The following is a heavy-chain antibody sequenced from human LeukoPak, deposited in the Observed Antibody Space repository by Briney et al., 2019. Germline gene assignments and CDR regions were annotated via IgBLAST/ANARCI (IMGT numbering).Heavy chain of an antibody. Sequence: PSETLSLTCTVSGGSISSYYWSWIRQPPGKGLEWIGYIYYSGSTNYNPSLKSRVTISVDTSKNQFSLKLSSVTAADTAVYYCARERGKITDYWGQGTLVTVSS. CDR1: GGSISSYY. CDR2: IYYSGST. CDR3: ARERGKITDY. V-gene: IGHV4-59*01. D-gene: IGHD4-23*01. J-gene: IGHJ4*02.